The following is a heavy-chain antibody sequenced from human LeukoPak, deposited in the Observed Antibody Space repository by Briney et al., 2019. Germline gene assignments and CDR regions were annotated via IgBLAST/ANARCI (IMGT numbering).Heavy chain of an antibody. V-gene: IGHV4-59*01. J-gene: IGHJ4*02. CDR2: IYDSGST. CDR1: GGSISGYF. Sequence: SETLSLTCTVSGGSISGYFWNWVRQPPGKGLEWIGYIYDSGSTNYNPSLKSRVSISVDTSKKQFSLRLSSVTAADTAVYYCARDVAGGQQLAQYYFDYWGQGTLVTVSS. CDR3: ARDVAGGQQLAQYYFDY. D-gene: IGHD6-13*01.